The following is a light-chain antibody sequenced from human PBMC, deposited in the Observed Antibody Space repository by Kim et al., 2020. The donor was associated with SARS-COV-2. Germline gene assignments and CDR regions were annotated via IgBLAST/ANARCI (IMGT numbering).Light chain of an antibody. CDR3: QQYYSALVI. J-gene: IGKJ4*01. CDR2: WAS. Sequence: DIVMAQSPDSLAVSLGERATINCKSSQSLLYNSNNKNYLAWYQQKPGQPPRLLIYWASTRESGVPDRFSGSGSGTDFTLTINSLHTEDVAVYYCQQYYSALVIFGGGTKVDIK. CDR1: QSLLYNSNNKNY. V-gene: IGKV4-1*01.